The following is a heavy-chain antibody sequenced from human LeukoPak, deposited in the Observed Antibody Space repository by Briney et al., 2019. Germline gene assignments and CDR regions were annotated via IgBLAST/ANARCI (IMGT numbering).Heavy chain of an antibody. CDR2: IYSGGRT. J-gene: IGHJ5*02. D-gene: IGHD6-13*01. CDR3: ARAIAAAGTVWFDP. Sequence: PGGSVTLPCAASGFTVSSNYMSWVRQAPGKGLEWVSVIYSGGRTYYEDSVKGRFTISRDNSKNTLYLQMNSLRAEDTAVYYCARAIAAAGTVWFDPWGQGNLVSVSS. CDR1: GFTVSSNY. V-gene: IGHV3-53*01.